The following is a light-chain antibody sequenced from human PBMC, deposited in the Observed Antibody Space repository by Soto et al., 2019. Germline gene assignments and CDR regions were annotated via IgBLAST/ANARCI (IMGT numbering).Light chain of an antibody. CDR2: AAS. CDR1: QGIRND. J-gene: IGKJ1*01. V-gene: IGKV1-39*01. CDR3: QQSYTSWWT. Sequence: DIQMTQSQSSLSASVGDRVTITCRASQGIRNDLGWYQQKPGKAPKLLIYAASSLQSWVPSRFTGSGSGTDFTLTISSLQPEDFATYYCQQSYTSWWTFGQGTKVDIK.